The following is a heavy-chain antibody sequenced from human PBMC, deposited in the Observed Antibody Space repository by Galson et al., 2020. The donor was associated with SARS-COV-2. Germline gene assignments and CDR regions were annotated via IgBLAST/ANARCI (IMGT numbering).Heavy chain of an antibody. CDR2: IYLDDDK. J-gene: IGHJ3*02. V-gene: IGHV2-5*02. CDR3: AHRKTQSVSGRVDAFDI. CDR1: GFSLSTTGVG. Sequence: SGPTLVKPTQTLTLTCTLSGFSLSTTGVGVGWIRQPPGKALEWLALIYLDDDKRYSPSLSNRLTITKDTSKNHVVLTMSNMDPVDTATYYCAHRKTQSVSGRVDAFDIWGPGTMVIVSS. D-gene: IGHD6-19*01.